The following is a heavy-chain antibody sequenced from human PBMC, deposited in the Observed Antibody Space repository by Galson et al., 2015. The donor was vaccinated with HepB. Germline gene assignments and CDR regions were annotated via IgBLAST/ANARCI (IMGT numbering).Heavy chain of an antibody. Sequence: SLRLSCAASGFIFTNYWMSWVRQAPGKGLEWVAYIDQGGSEKYYADSVKGRVTISRDNANDSVYLQLNSVRAEDSAVYYCARVIVQRRQQPYPGAFSYWGQGTLVTVSS. CDR2: IDQGGSEK. CDR3: ARVIVQRRQQPYPGAFSY. J-gene: IGHJ4*02. V-gene: IGHV3-7*03. CDR1: GFIFTNYW. D-gene: IGHD1/OR15-1a*01.